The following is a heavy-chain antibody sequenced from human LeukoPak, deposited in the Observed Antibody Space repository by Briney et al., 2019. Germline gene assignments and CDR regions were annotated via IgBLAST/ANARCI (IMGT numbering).Heavy chain of an antibody. V-gene: IGHV4-39*07. Sequence: SETLSLTCTVSGGSIRSRHYYWSWVRQSPGKGLEWIGSIHDSGSTSFNPSLERRASGSVDTSKNQFSLTLTSVIAADTAVYYCVREGEMPLDYWAPGTQVTVSS. CDR3: VREGEMPLDY. D-gene: IGHD5-24*01. CDR2: IHDSGST. CDR1: GGSIRSRHYY. J-gene: IGHJ4*02.